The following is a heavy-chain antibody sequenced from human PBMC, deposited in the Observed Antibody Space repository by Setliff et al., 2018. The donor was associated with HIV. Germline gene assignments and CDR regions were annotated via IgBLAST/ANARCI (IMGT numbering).Heavy chain of an antibody. J-gene: IGHJ4*02. Sequence: PSETLSLTCTASGGSISSYYWHWIRQSPGKGLEWIGYVYYSGSTNYNPSLKSRLSISIDTSRNQFSLKLTSVTAADTALYYCARGGIAARDFDYWGQGTQVTVSS. D-gene: IGHD6-13*01. CDR3: ARGGIAARDFDY. V-gene: IGHV4-59*01. CDR1: GGSISSYY. CDR2: VYYSGST.